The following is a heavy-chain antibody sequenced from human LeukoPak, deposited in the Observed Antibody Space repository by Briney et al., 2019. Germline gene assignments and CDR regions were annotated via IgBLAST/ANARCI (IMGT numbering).Heavy chain of an antibody. CDR2: IASDGSST. D-gene: IGHD4-23*01. CDR3: ARGRPHGNDY. CDR1: GFTFSSYW. V-gene: IGHV3-74*01. J-gene: IGHJ4*02. Sequence: GGSLRLSCAASGFTFSSYWMNWVRQAPGKGLVWVSRIASDGSSTTYADSVKGRFSISRDNAKNTLYLQMNSLRVEDTAMYYCARGRPHGNDYWGQGTLVTVSS.